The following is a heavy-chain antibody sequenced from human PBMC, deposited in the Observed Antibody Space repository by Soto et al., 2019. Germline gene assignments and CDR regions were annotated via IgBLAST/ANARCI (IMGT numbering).Heavy chain of an antibody. D-gene: IGHD1-1*01. J-gene: IGHJ6*02. Sequence: GGSLRLSCAASGFTFSSYGMHWVRQAPGKGLEWVAVISYDGSNKYYADSVKGRFTISRDNSKNTLYLQMNSLRAEDTAVYYCAKDIGNWKARRPIYYYYGMDVWGQGTTVTVSS. CDR1: GFTFSSYG. CDR3: AKDIGNWKARRPIYYYYGMDV. CDR2: ISYDGSNK. V-gene: IGHV3-30*18.